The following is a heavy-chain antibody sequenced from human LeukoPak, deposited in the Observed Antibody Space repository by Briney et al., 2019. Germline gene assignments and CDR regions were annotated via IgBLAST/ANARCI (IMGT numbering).Heavy chain of an antibody. CDR2: IYYSGTT. V-gene: IGHV4-39*01. Sequence: PSETLSLTCTVSGGSISSSSYHWGWTRQPPGKGLEWIGSIYYSGTTYSNPSLNSRVTISRDTSKNQFSLQLHSVTAADTAVYYCVRALNPQYYYDSSGLGYWGQGTLVTVSS. CDR3: VRALNPQYYYDSSGLGY. J-gene: IGHJ4*02. D-gene: IGHD3-22*01. CDR1: GGSISSSSYH.